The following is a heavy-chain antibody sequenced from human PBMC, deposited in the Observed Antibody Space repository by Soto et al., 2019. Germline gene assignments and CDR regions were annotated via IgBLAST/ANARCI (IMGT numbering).Heavy chain of an antibody. V-gene: IGHV1-2*02. J-gene: IGHJ5*02. CDR2: INPNSGGT. CDR1: GYTFTGYY. D-gene: IGHD3-3*01. CDR3: ARAELRCLEWPWFDP. Sequence: ASVKVSCKASGYTFTGYYMHWVRQAPGQGLEWMGWINPNSGGTNYAQKFQGRVTMTRDTSISTAYMELSRLRSDDTAVYYCARAELRCLEWPWFDPWGQGTLVTVSS.